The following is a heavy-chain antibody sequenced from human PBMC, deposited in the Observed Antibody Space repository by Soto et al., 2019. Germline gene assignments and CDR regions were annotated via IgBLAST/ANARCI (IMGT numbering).Heavy chain of an antibody. CDR1: GGSITSGGYC. Sequence: QVQLQESGPGLVKPSQTLSLTCTVSGGSITSGGYCWTWIRQHPVKGLEWMGHIYYSGSTSYNPSLNTRRTISRDTSTNQFSLKLTSVTAADTAVYYCARDGDYFGSGSPPLLSKWGQGTLVTVSS. D-gene: IGHD3-10*01. J-gene: IGHJ4*02. V-gene: IGHV4-31*03. CDR3: ARDGDYFGSGSPPLLSK. CDR2: IYYSGST.